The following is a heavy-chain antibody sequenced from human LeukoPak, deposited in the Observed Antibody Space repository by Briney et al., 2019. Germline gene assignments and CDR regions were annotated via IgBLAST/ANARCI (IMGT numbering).Heavy chain of an antibody. V-gene: IGHV3-30*18. Sequence: GGSLRLSCAGSGFTFSDFVMHWVRQAPGKGLQWLAMISSDGNIKVSLDSVKGRFTTSRENSKNTLYLEMTRLSVEDTAVYYCAKVGRGAIEAEWGQGTLVIVSS. J-gene: IGHJ4*02. CDR3: AKVGRGAIEAE. D-gene: IGHD3-10*01. CDR1: GFTFSDFV. CDR2: ISSDGNIK.